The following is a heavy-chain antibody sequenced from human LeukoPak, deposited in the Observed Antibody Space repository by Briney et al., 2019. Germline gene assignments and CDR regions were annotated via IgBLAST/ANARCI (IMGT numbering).Heavy chain of an antibody. CDR3: AKDLGTVTTVTTYFDY. D-gene: IGHD4-17*01. CDR2: IRYDGSNK. Sequence: GGSLRLSCAASGFTFSSYGMHWVRPAPGKGLEWVAFIRYDGSNKYYLDSVKGRFTISRDDSKNTLYLQMNSLRAEDTAVYYCAKDLGTVTTVTTYFDYWGQGTLVTVSP. J-gene: IGHJ4*02. CDR1: GFTFSSYG. V-gene: IGHV3-30*02.